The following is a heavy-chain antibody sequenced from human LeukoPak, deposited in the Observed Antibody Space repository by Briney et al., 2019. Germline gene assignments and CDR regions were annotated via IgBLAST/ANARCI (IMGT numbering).Heavy chain of an antibody. V-gene: IGHV1-69*05. J-gene: IGHJ4*02. CDR1: GGTFSSYA. CDR3: AIVREDLYDYVWSH. Sequence: SVKVSCKASGGTFSSYAINWVRQAPGQGLEWMGRIIPIFGTANYAQKFQGRVTITTDESTSTAYMELSSLRSEDTAVYYCAIVREDLYDYVWSHWGQGTLVTVSS. CDR2: IIPIFGTA. D-gene: IGHD3-16*01.